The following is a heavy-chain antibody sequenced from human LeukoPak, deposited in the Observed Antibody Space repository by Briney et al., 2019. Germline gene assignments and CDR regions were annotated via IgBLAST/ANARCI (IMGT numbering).Heavy chain of an antibody. D-gene: IGHD6-13*01. CDR3: ARDWQSGSSWSD. V-gene: IGHV1-69*04. CDR1: GGTFSSYA. J-gene: IGHJ4*02. CDR2: IIPILGIA. Sequence: SVKVSCKASGGTFSSYAISWVRQAPGQGLEWMGRIIPILGIANYAQKFQGRVTITADKPTSTAYMELSSLRSEDTAVYYCARDWQSGSSWSDWGQGTLVTVSS.